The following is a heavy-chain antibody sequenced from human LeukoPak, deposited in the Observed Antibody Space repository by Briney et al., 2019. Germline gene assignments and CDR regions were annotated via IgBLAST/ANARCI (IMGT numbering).Heavy chain of an antibody. CDR1: GGSISSYY. D-gene: IGHD2-2*01. CDR3: ARDRATSVVVPAAIRFDY. CDR2: INTSGST. V-gene: IGHV4-4*07. J-gene: IGHJ4*02. Sequence: SETLSLTCTVSGGSISSYYWSWIRQPAGKGLEWIGRINTSGSTNYNPSLKSRVTMSVDTSKNQFSLKVSSVTAADTAVYYCARDRATSVVVPAAIRFDYWGQGTLVTVSS.